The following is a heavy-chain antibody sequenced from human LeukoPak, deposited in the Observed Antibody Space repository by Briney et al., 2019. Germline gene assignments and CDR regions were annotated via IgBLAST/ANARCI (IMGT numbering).Heavy chain of an antibody. D-gene: IGHD1-14*01. CDR3: ARVSRLSGPLDY. V-gene: IGHV4-30-2*01. CDR1: GGSISSGGYS. CDR2: IYHSGST. Sequence: TLSLTCAVSGGSISSGGYSWSWIRQPPGKGLEWIGYIYHSGSTYYNPSLKSRVTISVDRSKNQFSLKLSSVTAADTAVYYCARVSRLSGPLDYWGQGTLVTVSS. J-gene: IGHJ4*02.